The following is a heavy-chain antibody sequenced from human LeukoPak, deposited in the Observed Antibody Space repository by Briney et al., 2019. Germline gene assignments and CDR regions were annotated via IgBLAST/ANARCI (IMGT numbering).Heavy chain of an antibody. CDR2: ISDDGSNK. J-gene: IGHJ4*02. D-gene: IGHD4-23*01. Sequence: GGSLRLSCAASGFTFSSYGMHWVRQAPGKGLEWVAVISDDGSNKYYADSVKGRFTISRDNSKKTLYLQMNSLRAEDTAVYYCAKDGGNVHTDYWGQGTLVTVSS. CDR1: GFTFSSYG. CDR3: AKDGGNVHTDY. V-gene: IGHV3-30*18.